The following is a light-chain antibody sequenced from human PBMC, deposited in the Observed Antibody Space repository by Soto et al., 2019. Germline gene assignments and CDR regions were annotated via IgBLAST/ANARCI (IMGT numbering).Light chain of an antibody. CDR3: HQRQSWPRT. Sequence: EIVVTQSPATLSSSPGETATLSCRASQYVGTRLAWYQHKPGQAPRLLIYYTSNRATGIPARFSGSGSGTDFTLTINSLAPEDFAIYYCHQRQSWPRTFGQGTKV. J-gene: IGKJ1*01. CDR1: QYVGTR. V-gene: IGKV3-11*01. CDR2: YTS.